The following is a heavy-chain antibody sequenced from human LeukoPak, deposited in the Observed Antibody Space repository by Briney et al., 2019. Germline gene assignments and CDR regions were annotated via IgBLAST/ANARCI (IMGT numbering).Heavy chain of an antibody. CDR2: IWYDGSIK. V-gene: IGHV3-33*01. CDR1: GFTFTNYG. Sequence: GGSLRLSCAASGFTFTNYGMHWVRQAPGKGLEWVAVIWYDGSIKYYADSVKGRFTIPRDNSKNTLYLQMNSLRAEDTAVYYCARAYYYDTSATPDYWGQGTLVTVSS. D-gene: IGHD3-22*01. J-gene: IGHJ4*02. CDR3: ARAYYYDTSATPDY.